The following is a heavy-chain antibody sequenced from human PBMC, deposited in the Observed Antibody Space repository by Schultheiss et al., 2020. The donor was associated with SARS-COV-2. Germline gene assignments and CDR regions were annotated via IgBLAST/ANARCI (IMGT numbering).Heavy chain of an antibody. D-gene: IGHD3-10*01. CDR1: GYSFTSYW. CDR2: IDPSDSYT. CDR3: VTSVSYYFDY. V-gene: IGHV5-10-1*04. Sequence: GESLKISCKGSGYSFTSYWISWVRQMPGKGLEWMGRIDPSDSYTNYSPSFQGQVTISADKSISTAYLQWSSLKASDTAMYYCVTSVSYYFDYWGQGTLVTVSS. J-gene: IGHJ4*02.